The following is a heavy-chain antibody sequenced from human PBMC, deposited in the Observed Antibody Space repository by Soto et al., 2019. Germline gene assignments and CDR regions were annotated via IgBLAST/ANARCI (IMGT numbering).Heavy chain of an antibody. V-gene: IGHV1-3*01. J-gene: IGHJ4*02. CDR2: INAGNGNT. Sequence: GASVKVSCKASGYTFTSYAMHWVRQAPGQRLEWMGWINAGNGNTKYSQKFQGRVTITRDTSASTAYMELSSLRSEDTAVYYCARGHRGATTFDYWGQGTLVTVSS. D-gene: IGHD1-26*01. CDR1: GYTFTSYA. CDR3: ARGHRGATTFDY.